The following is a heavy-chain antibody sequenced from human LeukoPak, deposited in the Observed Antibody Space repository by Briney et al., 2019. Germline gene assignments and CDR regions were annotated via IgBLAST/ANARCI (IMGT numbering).Heavy chain of an antibody. J-gene: IGHJ4*02. CDR1: GFTSSSYG. CDR2: ISYDGSNK. D-gene: IGHD5-18*01. Sequence: AGGSLRLSCAASGFTSSSYGMHWVRQAPGKGLEWVAVISYDGSNKYYVDSVKGRFAISSDNSKDTLYLQMNSLRSEDTAVYYGAKRGSYGALDYWGQGALVTVSS. V-gene: IGHV3-30*18. CDR3: AKRGSYGALDY.